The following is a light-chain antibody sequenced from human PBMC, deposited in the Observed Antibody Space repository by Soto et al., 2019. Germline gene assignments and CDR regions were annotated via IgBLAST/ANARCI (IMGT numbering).Light chain of an antibody. CDR1: QSISSSY. V-gene: IGKV3-20*01. Sequence: EIVLTQSPGTLCLSPGRRATLSCRASQSISSSYLAWYQQRPGQAPRLVIYAASSRETGIPERFSGSGYGTDFTLTISRLEPEDFAVYYCQQYGSSSWTFGQGTKVDIK. J-gene: IGKJ1*01. CDR2: AAS. CDR3: QQYGSSSWT.